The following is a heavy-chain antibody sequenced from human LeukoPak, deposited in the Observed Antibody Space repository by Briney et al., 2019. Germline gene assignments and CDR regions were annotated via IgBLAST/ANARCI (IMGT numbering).Heavy chain of an antibody. V-gene: IGHV4-34*01. CDR1: GGSFSGYY. D-gene: IGHD3-16*01. CDR3: ARLRWGRIPGAFDI. J-gene: IGHJ3*02. CDR2: INHSGST. Sequence: PSETLSLTCAVYGGSFSGYYWSRIRQPPGKGLEWIGEINHSGSTNYNPSLKSRVTISVDTSKNQFSLKLSSVTAADTAVYYCARLRWGRIPGAFDIWGQGTMVTVSS.